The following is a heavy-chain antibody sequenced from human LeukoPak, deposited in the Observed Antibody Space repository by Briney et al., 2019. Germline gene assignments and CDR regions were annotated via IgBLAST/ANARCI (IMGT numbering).Heavy chain of an antibody. Sequence: GASVKVSCKASGYTFTSYGISWVRQAPGQGLEWMGWISAYNGNTNYAQKFQGRVTMTTDTSTSTAYMELRSLRSDDTAVYYCARGARRITIFGVPIGDWFDPWGQGTLVTVSS. CDR3: ARGARRITIFGVPIGDWFDP. CDR1: GYTFTSYG. CDR2: ISAYNGNT. J-gene: IGHJ5*02. D-gene: IGHD3-3*01. V-gene: IGHV1-18*01.